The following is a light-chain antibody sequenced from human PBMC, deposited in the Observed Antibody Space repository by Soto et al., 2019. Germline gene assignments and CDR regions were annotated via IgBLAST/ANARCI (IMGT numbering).Light chain of an antibody. CDR3: QHYGTSAL. Sequence: EIVLTQSPGTLSLSPGERATLSCRASQSVSDSYLAWYQHKPGQAPRLLIYASTRATGIPGRFSGSWSGTDFTLTISRLEPEDFAVYYCQHYGTSALFGPGTKVDIK. CDR2: AS. CDR1: QSVSDSY. J-gene: IGKJ3*01. V-gene: IGKV3-20*01.